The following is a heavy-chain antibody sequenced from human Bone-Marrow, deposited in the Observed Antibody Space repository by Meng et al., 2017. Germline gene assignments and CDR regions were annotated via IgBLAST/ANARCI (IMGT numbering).Heavy chain of an antibody. Sequence: GESLKISCAASGFTFSSYWMTWVRQAPGKGLEWVATIREDRSEKYQVDSVKGRFTISRDNAKNSLYLQMNSLRAEDTAVYYCARDFDYWGQGTLVTVSS. CDR3: ARDFDY. V-gene: IGHV3-7*01. CDR2: IREDRSEK. J-gene: IGHJ4*02. CDR1: GFTFSSYW.